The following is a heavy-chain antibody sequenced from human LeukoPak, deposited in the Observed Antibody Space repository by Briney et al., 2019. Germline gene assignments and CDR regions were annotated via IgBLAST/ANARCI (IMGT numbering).Heavy chain of an antibody. CDR1: GFTFTSSA. V-gene: IGHV1-58*02. CDR3: AAGPFWSGYPNWFDP. Sequence: GTSVKVSCKASGFTFTSSAMQWVRQARGQRLEWIGWIVVGSGNTNYAQKFQERVTITRDMSTSTAYMELSSLRSEDTAVYYCAAGPFWSGYPNWFDPWGQGTLVTVSP. CDR2: IVVGSGNT. J-gene: IGHJ5*02. D-gene: IGHD3-3*01.